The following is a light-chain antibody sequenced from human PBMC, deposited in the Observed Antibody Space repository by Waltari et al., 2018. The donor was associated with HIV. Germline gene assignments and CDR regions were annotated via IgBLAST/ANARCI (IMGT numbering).Light chain of an antibody. J-gene: IGLJ3*02. Sequence: QTVVTQEPSFSVSPGGTVTLTCGLSSGSVSTSYYPSRYQQTPGQAPLTLLYRTPTRSSGFPVRFSCSLLGNKAALAITGAQADDESVYYCVLYMCIGICVFGGGTKLTVL. CDR3: VLYMCIGICV. CDR2: RTP. V-gene: IGLV8-61*01. CDR1: SGSVSTSYY.